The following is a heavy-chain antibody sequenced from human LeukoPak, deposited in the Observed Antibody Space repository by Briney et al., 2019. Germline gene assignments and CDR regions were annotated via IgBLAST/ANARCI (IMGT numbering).Heavy chain of an antibody. Sequence: SETLSLTCTVSGGSISSSSYYWGWIRQPPGKGLEWIGSIYYSGSTYYNPSLKSRVTISVDTSKNQFSLKLSSVTVAGTAVYYCARNRYYYGSGNYGVPNWFDPWGQGTLVTVSS. CDR3: ARNRYYYGSGNYGVPNWFDP. CDR1: GGSISSSSYY. CDR2: IYYSGST. J-gene: IGHJ5*02. V-gene: IGHV4-39*01. D-gene: IGHD3-10*01.